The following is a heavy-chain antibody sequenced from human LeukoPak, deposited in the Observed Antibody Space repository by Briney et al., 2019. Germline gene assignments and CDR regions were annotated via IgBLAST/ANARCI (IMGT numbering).Heavy chain of an antibody. CDR3: ARVRYYYDSSHD. J-gene: IGHJ4*02. CDR2: IYHSGST. Sequence: GSLRLSCAASGFNFDDQSMNWVRQAPGKGLEWIGTIYHSGSTYYNPSLKSRVTISVDTSKNQFSLRLSSVTAADTAFYYCARVRYYYDSSHDWGQGTLVTVSS. CDR1: GFNFDDQS. V-gene: IGHV4-38-2*01. D-gene: IGHD3-22*01.